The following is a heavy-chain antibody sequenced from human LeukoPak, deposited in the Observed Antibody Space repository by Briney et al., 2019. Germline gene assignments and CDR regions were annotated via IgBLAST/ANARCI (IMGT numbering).Heavy chain of an antibody. CDR1: GFIFSSFW. V-gene: IGHV3-7*03. CDR3: ARLYGSGSSPFDY. Sequence: GGSLRLSCAASGFIFSSFWMNWVRQAPGKGREWWATIKQDGSEKYYVDSVRGRITISRDNAKNSLYLQMNSLRAEDTAVYYCARLYGSGSSPFDYWGQGTLVTVSS. J-gene: IGHJ4*02. D-gene: IGHD3-10*01. CDR2: IKQDGSEK.